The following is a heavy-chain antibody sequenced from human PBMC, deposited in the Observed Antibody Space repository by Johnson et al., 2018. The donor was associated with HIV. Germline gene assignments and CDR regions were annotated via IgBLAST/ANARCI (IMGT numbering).Heavy chain of an antibody. CDR2: INWNGGST. Sequence: MLLVESGGVVVQPGGSLRLSCAASGFTFDDYGMSWVRQAPGKGLEWVSGINWNGGSTGYEDSVKGRGTISRDNAKNSLYLQMNGLRDEDTALYYCDPAGPDAFDIWGQGTMVTVSS. CDR3: DPAGPDAFDI. V-gene: IGHV3-20*04. J-gene: IGHJ3*02. D-gene: IGHD6-13*01. CDR1: GFTFDDYG.